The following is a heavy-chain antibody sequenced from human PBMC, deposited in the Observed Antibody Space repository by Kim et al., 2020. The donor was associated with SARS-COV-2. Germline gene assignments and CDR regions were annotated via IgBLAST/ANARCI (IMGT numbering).Heavy chain of an antibody. CDR1: GGTFSSYA. CDR2: IIPIFGTG. V-gene: IGHV1-69*13. Sequence: SVKVSCKASGGTFSSYAISWVRQAPGQGLEWMGGIIPIFGTGNYAQKFQGRVTITADESTSTAHMELSSLRSEDTAVYYCARSGYSSSWTKYYYYGMDVWGQGTTVTVSS. CDR3: ARSGYSSSWTKYYYYGMDV. D-gene: IGHD6-13*01. J-gene: IGHJ6*02.